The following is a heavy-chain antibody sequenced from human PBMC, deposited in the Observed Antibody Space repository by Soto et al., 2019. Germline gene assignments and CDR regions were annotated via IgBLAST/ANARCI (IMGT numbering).Heavy chain of an antibody. CDR2: ISAGGANT. CDR3: ATPTYYHVSGYYSPDY. J-gene: IGHJ4*02. CDR1: GFTFSSYA. D-gene: IGHD3-10*01. Sequence: GGSLRLSCAASGFTFSSYAMNWVRQAPRKGLEWVSAISAGGANTYYADSVKGRFTISRDDSKNMLYLQMDSLRAEDSAIYYCATPTYYHVSGYYSPDYWGQGTLVTVSS. V-gene: IGHV3-23*01.